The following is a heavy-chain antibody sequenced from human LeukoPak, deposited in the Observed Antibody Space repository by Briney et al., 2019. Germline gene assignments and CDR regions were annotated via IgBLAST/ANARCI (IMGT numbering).Heavy chain of an antibody. Sequence: GGSLRLSCAASGFTFNDYAMHWVRQAPGKGLEWVSLISGDGYSPYYADSVKGRFTISRDNSRNSLYLHMHSLRSEDTAFYYCTKELKYGYNYAFDYWGQGTLVTVSS. CDR2: ISGDGYSP. D-gene: IGHD5-18*01. J-gene: IGHJ4*02. V-gene: IGHV3-43*02. CDR3: TKELKYGYNYAFDY. CDR1: GFTFNDYA.